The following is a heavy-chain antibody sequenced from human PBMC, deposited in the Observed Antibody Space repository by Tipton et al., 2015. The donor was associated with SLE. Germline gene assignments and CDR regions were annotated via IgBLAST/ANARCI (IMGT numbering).Heavy chain of an antibody. D-gene: IGHD3-10*01. CDR1: RTSFSTYY. J-gene: IGHJ5*02. CDR3: ASQSYGSGTWRFDP. CDR2: INHSGST. V-gene: IGHV4-34*01. Sequence: TLSLTCAVYRTSFSTYYWGWIRQPPGKGLEWIGEINHSGSTNYNPSLKSRVTMSVDTSKNQFSLTLSSVTAADTAVYYSASQSYGSGTWRFDPWGQGTLVTVSS.